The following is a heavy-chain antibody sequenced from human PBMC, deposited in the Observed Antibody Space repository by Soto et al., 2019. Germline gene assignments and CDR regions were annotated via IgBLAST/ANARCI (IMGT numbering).Heavy chain of an antibody. V-gene: IGHV1-2*02. CDR1: GYTFTGYY. CDR2: IDPTSGDT. CDR3: ARNTPTYSGSSDDDF. Sequence: QVQLVQSGAEVKKPGASVKVSCKASGYTFTGYYMHWVRQAPGQGLEWMGWIDPTSGDTNYAQRFQGRVTMTRDTSINTAYMELSGLTSDDTAVFYCARNTPTYSGSSDDDFWGQGPLVTVSS. J-gene: IGHJ4*02. D-gene: IGHD6-6*01.